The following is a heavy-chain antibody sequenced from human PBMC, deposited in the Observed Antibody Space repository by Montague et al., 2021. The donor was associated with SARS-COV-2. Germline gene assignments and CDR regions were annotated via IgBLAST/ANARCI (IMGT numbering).Heavy chain of an antibody. CDR2: INHTGSS. D-gene: IGHD6-19*01. CDR1: GGPFSGDGSFSGYY. Sequence: SETLSLTCAVYGGPFSGDGSFSGYYWTWIRQTPGKELEWIGEINHTGSSNYNPSLKSRVTISVDTSKNQFSLKLSSVTAADTAVYYCARGLSRYSSGKTPFLHSEMDVWGQGTTVTVSS. V-gene: IGHV4-34*01. J-gene: IGHJ6*02. CDR3: ARGLSRYSSGKTPFLHSEMDV.